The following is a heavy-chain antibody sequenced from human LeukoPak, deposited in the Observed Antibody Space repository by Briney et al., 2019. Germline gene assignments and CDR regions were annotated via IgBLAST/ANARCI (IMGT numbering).Heavy chain of an antibody. J-gene: IGHJ1*01. CDR3: ARLAGLGRRLQFTH. Sequence: SETLSLTCSVSGASVSTSKIYWAWVRQPPGKGLEWIGTVYYGKSTYYKPSLKSRVSISFDTTKNHFSLTLASVTAADTAVYYCARLAGLGRRLQFTHWGQGILVTVSS. CDR1: GASVSTSKIY. D-gene: IGHD5-24*01. V-gene: IGHV4-39*02. CDR2: VYYGKST.